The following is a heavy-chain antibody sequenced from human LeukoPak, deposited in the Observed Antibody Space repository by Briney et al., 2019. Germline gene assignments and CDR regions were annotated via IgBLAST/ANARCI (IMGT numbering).Heavy chain of an antibody. CDR3: ARFLGATAEYFQH. D-gene: IGHD1-26*01. CDR2: IYYSGST. V-gene: IGHV4-59*01. J-gene: IGHJ1*01. CDR1: GGSISSYY. Sequence: SETLSLTCTVSGGSISSYYWSWIRQPPGKGLEWVGYIYYSGSTNYNPSLKSRVTISVDTSKNQFSLKLSSVTAADTAVYYCARFLGATAEYFQHWGQGTLVTVSS.